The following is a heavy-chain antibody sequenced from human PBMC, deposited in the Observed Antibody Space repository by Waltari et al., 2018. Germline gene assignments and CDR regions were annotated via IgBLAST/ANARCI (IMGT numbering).Heavy chain of an antibody. CDR2: FTPSGGST. D-gene: IGHD2-21*01. Sequence: QVQLVQSGDEVKKPGASVKIYCKTSEYTFTSSYIHRVRQAPGQWLEWMGIFTPSGGSTIYAQKFQCRVTMTRDTSTSTVYMELSSLRSEDTAVYYCARDTGALWLDVWGQGTTVTVSS. CDR3: ARDTGALWLDV. V-gene: IGHV1-46*01. J-gene: IGHJ6*02. CDR1: EYTFTSSY.